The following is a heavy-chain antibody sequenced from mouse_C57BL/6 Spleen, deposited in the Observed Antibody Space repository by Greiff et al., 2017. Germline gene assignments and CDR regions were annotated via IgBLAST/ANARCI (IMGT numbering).Heavy chain of an antibody. D-gene: IGHD1-1*01. CDR3: ARNLLLRYPFDY. V-gene: IGHV1-64*01. J-gene: IGHJ2*01. CDR1: GYTFTSYW. CDR2: IHPTSGST. Sequence: QVQLQQPGAELVKPGASVKLSCKASGYTFTSYWMHWVKQRPGQGLEWIGMIHPTSGSTNYNEKFKSKATLTVDKPSSTAYMQLSSLTSEDSAVYYCARNLLLRYPFDYWGQGTTLTVSS.